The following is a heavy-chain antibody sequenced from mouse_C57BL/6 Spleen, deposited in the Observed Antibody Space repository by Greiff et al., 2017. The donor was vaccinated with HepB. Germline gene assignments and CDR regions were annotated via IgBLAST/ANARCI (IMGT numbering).Heavy chain of an antibody. D-gene: IGHD2-5*01. J-gene: IGHJ4*01. CDR1: GYTFTDYY. V-gene: IGHV1-26*01. CDR2: INPNNGGT. Sequence: VQLQQSGPELVKPGASVKISCKASGYTFTDYYMNWVKQSHGKSLEWIGDINPNNGGTSYNQKFKGKATLTVDKSSSTAYMELRSLTSEDSAVYYCARCYSNYDDYAMDYWGQGTSVTVSS. CDR3: ARCYSNYDDYAMDY.